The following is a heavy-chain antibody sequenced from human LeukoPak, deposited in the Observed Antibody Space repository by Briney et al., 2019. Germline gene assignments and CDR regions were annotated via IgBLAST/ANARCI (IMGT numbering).Heavy chain of an antibody. D-gene: IGHD1-26*01. Sequence: PSVTLSLTCTVSGGSISSSSYYGNWYRHPPGKGLEWIGSIYYSGSTYYNTSIKSRLTISIDTSKNQFPLKLSFVTAADTAVYYCARSTGIYYYWGQGTLVTVSS. CDR3: ARSTGIYYY. V-gene: IGHV4-39*01. J-gene: IGHJ4*02. CDR1: GGSISSSSYY. CDR2: IYYSGST.